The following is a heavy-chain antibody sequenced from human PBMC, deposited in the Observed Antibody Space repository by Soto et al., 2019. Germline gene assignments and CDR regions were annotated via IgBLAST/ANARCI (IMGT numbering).Heavy chain of an antibody. CDR3: AQEEAAGKDYFDN. D-gene: IGHD6-13*01. CDR1: GFTFINYA. J-gene: IGHJ4*02. V-gene: IGHV3-23*01. Sequence: PGGSLRLSCTASGFTFINYAMSWVRQAPGKGLEWVSGISVSGDNTYYADSVKGRFTISRDNSKNTLYLQMNSLRAEDTAVYYCAQEEAAGKDYFDNWGQGTQVTVSS. CDR2: ISVSGDNT.